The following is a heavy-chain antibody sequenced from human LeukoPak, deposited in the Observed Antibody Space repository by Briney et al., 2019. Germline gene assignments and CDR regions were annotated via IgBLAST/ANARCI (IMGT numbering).Heavy chain of an antibody. J-gene: IGHJ4*02. CDR3: ARDYYDSSGYYVPGSFDY. V-gene: IGHV1-8*01. Sequence: ASVKVSCKASGYTFTSYDINWVRQATGQGLEWMGWMNPNSGNTGYAQKLQGRVTMTTDTSTSTAYMELRSLRSDDTAVYYCARDYYDSSGYYVPGSFDYWGQGTLVTVSS. CDR2: MNPNSGNT. D-gene: IGHD3-22*01. CDR1: GYTFTSYD.